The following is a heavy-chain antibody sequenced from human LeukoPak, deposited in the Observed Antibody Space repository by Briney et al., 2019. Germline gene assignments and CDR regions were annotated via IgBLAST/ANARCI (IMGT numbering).Heavy chain of an antibody. Sequence: GGSLRLSCAASGFTFSSYPMSWVRQAPGKGLEWVSAISGSGGDTYYADSVKGRFTISRNNSKNTLYLQMNSLRAEDTALYYCATSSGWYPKYFDYWGQGTLVTVSS. CDR3: ATSSGWYPKYFDY. D-gene: IGHD6-19*01. CDR1: GFTFSSYP. V-gene: IGHV3-23*01. J-gene: IGHJ4*02. CDR2: ISGSGGDT.